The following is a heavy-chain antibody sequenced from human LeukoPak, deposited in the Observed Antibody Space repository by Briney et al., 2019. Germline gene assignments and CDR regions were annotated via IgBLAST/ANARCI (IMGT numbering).Heavy chain of an antibody. CDR1: GYSISSGYY. J-gene: IGHJ6*03. CDR3: ARVVLWFGELSTAGYYYYMDV. D-gene: IGHD3-10*01. Sequence: SETLSLTCTVSGYSISSGYYWGWIRQPPGKGLEWIGSIYHSGSTYYNPSLKSRVTISVDTSKNQFPLKLSSVTAADTAVYYCARVVLWFGELSTAGYYYYMDVWGKGTTVTVSS. CDR2: IYHSGST. V-gene: IGHV4-38-2*02.